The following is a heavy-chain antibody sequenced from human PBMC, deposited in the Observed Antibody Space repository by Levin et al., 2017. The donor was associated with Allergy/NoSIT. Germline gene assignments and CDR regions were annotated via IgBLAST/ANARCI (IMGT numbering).Heavy chain of an antibody. Sequence: SQTLSLPCAVSGDSVSSTSTAWNWIRQSPSRGLEWLGRTYYRSKWYNDYAVSVKSRIIISPDTSKNQFSLQLNSVTPEDTAVYYCARIGWGSHPGYRSSWYRNDAFDIWGQGTMVTVSS. CDR1: GDSVSSTSTA. V-gene: IGHV6-1*01. J-gene: IGHJ3*02. D-gene: IGHD6-13*01. CDR2: TYYRSKWYN. CDR3: ARIGWGSHPGYRSSWYRNDAFDI.